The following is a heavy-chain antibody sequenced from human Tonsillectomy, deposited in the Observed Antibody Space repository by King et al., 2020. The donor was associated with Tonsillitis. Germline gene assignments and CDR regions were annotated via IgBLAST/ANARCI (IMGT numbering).Heavy chain of an antibody. CDR2: MYYSGTT. D-gene: IGHD1-26*01. J-gene: IGHJ4*02. Sequence: QLQESGPGVVKPSETLSLTCTVSGDSISGGDQFWAWIRQPPGKRLEWIGYMYYSGTTFYHPSLNSRISISGDTSENRFSLRLTSVSAADTAVYFCARYVSGSLDYWGQGALVTVSP. CDR3: ARYVSGSLDY. CDR1: GDSISGGDQF. V-gene: IGHV4-39*01.